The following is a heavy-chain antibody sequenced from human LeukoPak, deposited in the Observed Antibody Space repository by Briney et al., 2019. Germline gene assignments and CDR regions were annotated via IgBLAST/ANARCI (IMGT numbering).Heavy chain of an antibody. V-gene: IGHV4-34*01. CDR1: GGSFSGYY. CDR3: ARGYPKPAFDI. J-gene: IGHJ3*02. CDR2: INHSGST. Sequence: NPSETLSLTCAVYGGSFSGYYWNWIRQPPGKGLEWIGEINHSGSTNYNPSLKSRVTISVDTSKNQFSLKLSSVTAADTGVYYCARGYPKPAFDIWGQGTMVTVSS.